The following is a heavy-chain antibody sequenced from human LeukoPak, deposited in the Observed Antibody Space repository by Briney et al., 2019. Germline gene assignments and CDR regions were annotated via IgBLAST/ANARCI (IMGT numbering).Heavy chain of an antibody. D-gene: IGHD3-10*01. J-gene: IGHJ4*02. CDR2: IYHIGST. V-gene: IGHV4-38-2*01. CDR3: ARAGWIITSGIDY. CDR1: GYPISRGYY. Sequence: SETLSLTCGVSGYPISRGYYWAWIRQPPGKGLKWIGTIYHIGSTYYTPSLGSRVTISVDTSKNEFSLNLKSVTAADAAVYYCARAGWIITSGIDYWGQGALVTVSS.